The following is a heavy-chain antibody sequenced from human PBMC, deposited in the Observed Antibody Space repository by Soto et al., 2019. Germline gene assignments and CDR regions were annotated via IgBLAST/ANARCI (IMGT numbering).Heavy chain of an antibody. CDR2: INGGNGNT. V-gene: IGHV1-3*01. Sequence: ASVKVSCKASGYSFSTHAMHWVRQAPGQGLEWMGWINGGNGNTKYSQKFRDRVTITRDTSASTGYMELSSLRVDDTGVYFCAVGAADLTSPYGMDVWGRGTTVTVSS. CDR3: AVGAADLTSPYGMDV. CDR1: GYSFSTHA. D-gene: IGHD1-26*01. J-gene: IGHJ6*02.